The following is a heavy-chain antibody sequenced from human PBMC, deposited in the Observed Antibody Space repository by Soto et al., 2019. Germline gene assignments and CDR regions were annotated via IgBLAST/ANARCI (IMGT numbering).Heavy chain of an antibody. J-gene: IGHJ6*02. CDR3: ARDKRDYGDYGGNYYGTDV. V-gene: IGHV4-30-4*01. D-gene: IGHD4-17*01. CDR1: GGSISSGDYY. CDR2: IYYSGST. Sequence: SETLSLTCTFSGGSISSGDYYWSWIRQPPGKGLEWIGYIYYSGSTYYNPSLKSRVTISVDTSKNQFSLKLSSVTAADTAVYYCARDKRDYGDYGGNYYGTDVWGQGTTVTVSS.